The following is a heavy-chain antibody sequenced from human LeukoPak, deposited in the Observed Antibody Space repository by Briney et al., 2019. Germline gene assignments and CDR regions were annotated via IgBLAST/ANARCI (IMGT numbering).Heavy chain of an antibody. J-gene: IGHJ4*02. CDR1: GFTSSNYA. V-gene: IGHV3-23*01. D-gene: IGHD2-21*02. CDR3: AKILSSVVTAIDY. Sequence: PGGSLRLSCVASGFTSSNYAMSWVRQAPGKGLGWVSTISGSGGSTYYADSVQGRLTISRDNSKNTLYLQMNSLRAEDTAVYCCAKILSSVVTAIDYWGQGTLVTVSS. CDR2: ISGSGGST.